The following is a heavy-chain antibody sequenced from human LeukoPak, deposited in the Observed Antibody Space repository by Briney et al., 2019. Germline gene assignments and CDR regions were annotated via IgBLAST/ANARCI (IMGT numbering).Heavy chain of an antibody. J-gene: IGHJ5*02. CDR1: GYTFTSYG. D-gene: IGHD2-15*01. Sequence: ASVKVPCKASGYTFTSYGISWVRQAPGQGLEWMGWISAYNGNTNYAQKLQGRVTMTTDTSTSTAYMELRSLRSDDTAVYYCARDTVVAATPWFDPWGQGTLVTVSS. CDR2: ISAYNGNT. CDR3: ARDTVVAATPWFDP. V-gene: IGHV1-18*01.